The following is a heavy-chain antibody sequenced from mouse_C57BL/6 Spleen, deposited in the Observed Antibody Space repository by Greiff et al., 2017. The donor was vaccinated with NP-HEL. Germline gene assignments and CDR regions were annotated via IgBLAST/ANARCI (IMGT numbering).Heavy chain of an antibody. V-gene: IGHV1-64*01. J-gene: IGHJ2*01. CDR2: IHPNSGST. D-gene: IGHD2-1*01. Sequence: QVQLQQPGAELVKPGASVKLSCKASGYTFTSYWMHWVKQRPGQGLEWIGMIHPNSGSTNYNEKFKSKATLTVDKSSSTAYMQLSSLTSEDSAVYYCARSRYGNYVFDYWGQCTTLTVSS. CDR1: GYTFTSYW. CDR3: ARSRYGNYVFDY.